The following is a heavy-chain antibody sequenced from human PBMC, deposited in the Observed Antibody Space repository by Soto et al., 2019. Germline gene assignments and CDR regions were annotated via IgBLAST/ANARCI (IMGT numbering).Heavy chain of an antibody. D-gene: IGHD1-26*01. CDR3: AIIGGGIVGATEGCYFDY. CDR2: ISAYNCNT. Sequence: QVQLVQSGAEVKKPGASVKVSCKASGYTFTSYGISWVRQAPGQGLEWMGWISAYNCNTNYAQKLRGRVTLTTDTSTSPAYMVLRRLRADETAVYYCAIIGGGIVGATEGCYFDYWGQGTLVTFSS. CDR1: GYTFTSYG. J-gene: IGHJ4*02. V-gene: IGHV1-18*04.